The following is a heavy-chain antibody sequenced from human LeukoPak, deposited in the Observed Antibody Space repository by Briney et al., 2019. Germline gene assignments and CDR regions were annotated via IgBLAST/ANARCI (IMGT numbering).Heavy chain of an antibody. D-gene: IGHD2-15*01. J-gene: IGHJ4*02. CDR3: ARVKPYCSGGSCYRRYFDY. CDR2: IYYSGST. Sequence: SETLSLTCTVSGGSISSSSYYWGWIRQPPGKGLEWIGSIYYSGSTYYNPSLKSRVTISVDTSKNQFSLKPSSVTAADTAVYYCARVKPYCSGGSCYRRYFDYWGQGTLVTVSS. V-gene: IGHV4-39*07. CDR1: GGSISSSSYY.